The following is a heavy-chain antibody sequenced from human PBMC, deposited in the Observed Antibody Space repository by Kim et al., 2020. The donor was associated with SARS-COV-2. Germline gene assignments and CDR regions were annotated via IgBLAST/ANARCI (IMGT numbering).Heavy chain of an antibody. V-gene: IGHV4-59*01. CDR3: AGDHRQGAAAPLDP. Sequence: PSLKSQVTISVDTSKNQFSLKLSSVTSAETAVYYCAGDHRQGAAAPLDPWGQGTLVTVSS. J-gene: IGHJ5*02. D-gene: IGHD6-13*01.